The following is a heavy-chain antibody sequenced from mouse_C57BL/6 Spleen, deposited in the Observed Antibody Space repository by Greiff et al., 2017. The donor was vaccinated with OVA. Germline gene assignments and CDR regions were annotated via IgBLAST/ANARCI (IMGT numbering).Heavy chain of an antibody. CDR1: GYTFTEYT. CDR3: ARHEGELGLRGDFDY. CDR2: FYPGSGSI. D-gene: IGHD4-1*01. Sequence: QVQLKQSGAELVKPGASVKLSCKASGYTFTEYTIHWVKQRSGQGIEWIGWFYPGSGSIKYNEKFKDKATLTADKSSSTVYMELSRLTSEDSAVYFCARHEGELGLRGDFDYWGQGTTLTVSS. J-gene: IGHJ2*01. V-gene: IGHV1-62-2*01.